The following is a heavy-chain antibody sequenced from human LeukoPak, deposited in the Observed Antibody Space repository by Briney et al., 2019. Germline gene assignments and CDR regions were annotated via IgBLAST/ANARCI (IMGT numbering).Heavy chain of an antibody. D-gene: IGHD5-24*01. V-gene: IGHV4-38-2*02. CDR1: GYSISSGYY. CDR2: IYHSGST. J-gene: IGHJ4*02. Sequence: SETLSLTCTVSGYSISSGYYWGWIRQPPGKGLEWIGSIYHSGSTYYNPSLKSRVTISVDTSKNQFSLKLSSVTAADTAVYYCARDLPTSRDGYNSFVKGFDYWGQGTLVTVSS. CDR3: ARDLPTSRDGYNSFVKGFDY.